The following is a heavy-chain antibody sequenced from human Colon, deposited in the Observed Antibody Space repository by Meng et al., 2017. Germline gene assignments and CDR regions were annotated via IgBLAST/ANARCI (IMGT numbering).Heavy chain of an antibody. CDR2: IYCSGST. CDR3: ARGASDYDFDY. V-gene: IGHV4-61*01. CDR1: GGSVSSCRYS. Sequence: QGQLQEAGPGLVRPSETLSLTCIVSGGSVSSCRYSWSRIRQPPGKGLKWIGYIYCSGSTNYNPSIQSRVTISVATSKNQFSLKLSSVTAADTDVYFCARGASDYDFDYWGQGTLVTVSS. J-gene: IGHJ4*02. D-gene: IGHD3-22*01.